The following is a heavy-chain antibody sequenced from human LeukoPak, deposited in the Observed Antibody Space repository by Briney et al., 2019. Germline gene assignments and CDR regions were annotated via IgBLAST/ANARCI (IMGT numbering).Heavy chain of an antibody. D-gene: IGHD3-10*01. Sequence: ASVKVSCKASGYTFTSYGISWVRQAPGHGLEWMGWISAYNGNTNYAQKLQGRVTMTTDTSTSTAYMELRSLRSDGTAVYYCAREGYYGSGSAYYFDYWGQGTLVTVSS. CDR3: AREGYYGSGSAYYFDY. V-gene: IGHV1-18*01. CDR1: GYTFTSYG. J-gene: IGHJ4*02. CDR2: ISAYNGNT.